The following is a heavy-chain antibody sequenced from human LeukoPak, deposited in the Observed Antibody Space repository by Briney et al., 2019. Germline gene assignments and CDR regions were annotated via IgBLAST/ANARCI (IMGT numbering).Heavy chain of an antibody. CDR1: GFTVSTNY. Sequence: GGSLRLSCPASGFTVSTNYMTWVRQAPGKGLEWVSVIYSSGSTYYADSVKGRFTISRDNSKNTLYLQMNSLRAEDTAVYYCARVPYGGSSGSWGQGTLVTVSS. V-gene: IGHV3-53*01. D-gene: IGHD2-15*01. J-gene: IGHJ5*02. CDR3: ARVPYGGSSGS. CDR2: IYSSGST.